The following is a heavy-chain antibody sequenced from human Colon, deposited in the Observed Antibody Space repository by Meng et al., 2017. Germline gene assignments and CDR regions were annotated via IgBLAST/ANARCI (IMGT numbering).Heavy chain of an antibody. D-gene: IGHD1-26*01. Sequence: QGQLGQSGAGVNKPGASGKVSCKASEHTFTSYDINWVRQATGQGLEWMGWMNPNSGNTGYAQKFQGRVTMTRNTAISTAYMELSRLRSEDTAVYYCARVEVGITSGDYWGQGTLVTVSS. V-gene: IGHV1-8*01. J-gene: IGHJ4*02. CDR2: MNPNSGNT. CDR3: ARVEVGITSGDY. CDR1: EHTFTSYD.